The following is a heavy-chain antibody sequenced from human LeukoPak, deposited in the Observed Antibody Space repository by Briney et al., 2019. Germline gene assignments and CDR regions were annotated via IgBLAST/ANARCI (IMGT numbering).Heavy chain of an antibody. D-gene: IGHD5-12*01. CDR2: ISGGGGST. CDR3: AKVEDRGYSGYVVSSLDY. Sequence: PGGSLRLSCGASGFTFSSYGMSWVRQAPGKGLEWVSAISGGGGSTYYADSVKGRFTISRDNSKNTLYLQMKSLRAEDTAVYYCAKVEDRGYSGYVVSSLDYWGQGTLVTVSS. V-gene: IGHV3-23*01. CDR1: GFTFSSYG. J-gene: IGHJ4*02.